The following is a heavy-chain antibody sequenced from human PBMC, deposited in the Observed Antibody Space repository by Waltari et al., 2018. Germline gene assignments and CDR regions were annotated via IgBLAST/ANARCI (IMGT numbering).Heavy chain of an antibody. CDR3: ARDAVGAIGNYYYYGMDV. CDR1: GGSISSYY. J-gene: IGHJ6*02. Sequence: QVQLQESGPGLVKPSETLSLTCTVSGGSISSYYWSWIRPPPGKGLEWIGYIYYSGSTNYNPSLKSRVTISVDTSKNQFSLKLSSVTAADTAVYYCARDAVGAIGNYYYYGMDVWGQGTTVTVSS. CDR2: IYYSGST. D-gene: IGHD1-26*01. V-gene: IGHV4-59*01.